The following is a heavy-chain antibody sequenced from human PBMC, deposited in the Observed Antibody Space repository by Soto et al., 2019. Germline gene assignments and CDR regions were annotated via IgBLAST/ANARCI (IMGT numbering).Heavy chain of an antibody. Sequence: PSETLSLTCTVSSGSISSTSYYWVWIRQPPGKGLEWIGSFYYSGSTYYNPSLKSRVTISVDTSENQFSLKLSSVTAADTAVYYCARQVVDGTVAGTGSFDYWGQGTLVTVS. CDR1: SGSISSTSYY. D-gene: IGHD6-19*01. CDR3: ARQVVDGTVAGTGSFDY. CDR2: FYYSGST. V-gene: IGHV4-39*01. J-gene: IGHJ4*02.